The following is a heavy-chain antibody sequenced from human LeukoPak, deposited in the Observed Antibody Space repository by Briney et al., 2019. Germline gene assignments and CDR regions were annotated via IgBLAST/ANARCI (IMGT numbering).Heavy chain of an antibody. CDR2: ITDNGNTT. V-gene: IGHV3-23*05. CDR1: GFAFSSYA. Sequence: GGSLRLSCAASGFAFSSYAMNWVRLSAGKGLEWVSAITDNGNTTYHADSVKGRFTISRDNSKNTLYLQMNSLRAEDTAVYYCATLRLSDHFDYWGQGTLVTVSS. J-gene: IGHJ4*02. CDR3: ATLRLSDHFDY. D-gene: IGHD2-15*01.